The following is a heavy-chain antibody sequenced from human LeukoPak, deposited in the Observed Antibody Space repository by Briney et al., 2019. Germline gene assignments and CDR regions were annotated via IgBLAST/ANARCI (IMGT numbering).Heavy chain of an antibody. D-gene: IGHD3-3*01. Sequence: ASVKVSCKASGYTLNRYGISWVRQAPGQGLEWMRWISAYNGNTNYAQKLQGRVTMTTDTSTSTAYMELRSLRSDDTAVYYCARDAPYYDFWSGYPLTYWGQGTLVTVSS. V-gene: IGHV1-18*01. CDR3: ARDAPYYDFWSGYPLTY. J-gene: IGHJ4*02. CDR2: ISAYNGNT. CDR1: GYTLNRYG.